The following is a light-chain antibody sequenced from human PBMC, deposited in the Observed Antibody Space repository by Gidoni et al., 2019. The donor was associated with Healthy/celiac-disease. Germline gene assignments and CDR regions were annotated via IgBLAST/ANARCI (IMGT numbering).Light chain of an antibody. CDR3: QQSYSTPPT. CDR1: QSISSY. V-gene: IGKV1-39*01. J-gene: IGKJ4*01. CDR2: AAS. Sequence: DIQMTQSPSSLSASVGDRVTIPCRASQSISSYLNWYHQKPGKAPKLLIYAASSLQSGVPSRFSGSGSGTDFTLTISSLQPEDFATYYCQQSYSTPPTFGGGTKVEIK.